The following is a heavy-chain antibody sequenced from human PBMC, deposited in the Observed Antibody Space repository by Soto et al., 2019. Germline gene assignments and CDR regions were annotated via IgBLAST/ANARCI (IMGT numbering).Heavy chain of an antibody. V-gene: IGHV3-23*01. Sequence: GGSLRLSCVASGLTFSNYGMNWVRQTPRKGLEWVSAISGSGDNTYYADSVKGRFTISRDNSKNTLYLQMNSLRAEDTAVYYCAKDFSPSSGRSYGYTDYWDPGTVLTV. CDR2: ISGSGDNT. J-gene: IGHJ4*02. D-gene: IGHD1-26*01. CDR3: AKDFSPSSGRSYGYTDY. CDR1: GLTFSNYG.